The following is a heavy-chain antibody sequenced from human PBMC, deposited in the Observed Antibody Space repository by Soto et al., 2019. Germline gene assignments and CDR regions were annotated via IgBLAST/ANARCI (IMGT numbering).Heavy chain of an antibody. D-gene: IGHD6-6*01. CDR1: DSRIGSYC. CDR2: IYPGDSDT. Sequence: PGVSLWISRKGSDSRIGSYCIGGVCQMPGKGLEWMGIIYPGDSDTRYSPSFQGQVTISADKSISTAYLQWSSLKASDTAMYYCAILFYPSSSSGMDVLCLEDTLTVSS. V-gene: IGHV5-51*01. CDR3: AILFYPSSSSGMDV. J-gene: IGHJ6*02.